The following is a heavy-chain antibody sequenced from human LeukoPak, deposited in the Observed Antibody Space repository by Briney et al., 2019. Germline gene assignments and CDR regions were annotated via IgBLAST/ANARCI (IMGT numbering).Heavy chain of an antibody. Sequence: ETLSLTCTVSGGSISSSYYWGWIRQPPGKGLEWVSAISGSGGSTYYADSVKGRFTISRDNSKNTLYLQMNSLRAEDTAVYYCAKAFGYCSSTSCYFGRFDPWGQGTLVTVSS. CDR2: ISGSGGST. V-gene: IGHV3-23*01. D-gene: IGHD2-2*03. CDR3: AKAFGYCSSTSCYFGRFDP. CDR1: GGSISSSYY. J-gene: IGHJ5*02.